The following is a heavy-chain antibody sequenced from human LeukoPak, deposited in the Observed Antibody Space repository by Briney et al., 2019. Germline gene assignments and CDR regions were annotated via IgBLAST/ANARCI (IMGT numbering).Heavy chain of an antibody. J-gene: IGHJ3*02. V-gene: IGHV3-74*01. CDR1: GFTFSSYW. Sequence: GGSLRLSCAASGFTFSSYWMHWVRQAPGKGLVWVSRINSDGSSTSYADSVKGRFTISRDNAKNTLYLQMNSLRAEDTAVYYCAREAGYYYDSSGYYRPHAFDIWGQGTMVTVSS. CDR3: AREAGYYYDSSGYYRPHAFDI. CDR2: INSDGSST. D-gene: IGHD3-22*01.